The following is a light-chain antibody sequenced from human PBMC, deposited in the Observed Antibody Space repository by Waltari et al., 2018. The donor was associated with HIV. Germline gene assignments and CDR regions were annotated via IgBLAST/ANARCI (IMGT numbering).Light chain of an antibody. CDR1: QGISSA. V-gene: IGKV1-13*02. CDR3: QQFKSYPHT. J-gene: IGKJ5*01. Sequence: AIQLTQSPSSLSASVGDRVTITCRASQGISSALAWYQQKAGKAPKLLIYDGSSLESGVPSRFSGTGSGTDFTLIISSLQPEDFATYYCQQFKSYPHTFGQGTRLEIK. CDR2: DGS.